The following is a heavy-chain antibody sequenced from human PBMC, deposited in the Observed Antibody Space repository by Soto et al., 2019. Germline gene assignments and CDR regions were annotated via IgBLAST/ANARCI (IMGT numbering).Heavy chain of an antibody. CDR3: ARGGVVPAAMVYYMDV. J-gene: IGHJ6*03. D-gene: IGHD2-2*01. CDR1: GGSFSGYY. Sequence: PSETLSLTCAVYGGSFSGYYWSWIRQPPGKGLEWIGEINHSGSTNYNPSLKSRVTISVDTSKNQFSLKLSSVTAADTAVYYCARGGVVPAAMVYYMDVWGKGTTVTVSS. V-gene: IGHV4-34*01. CDR2: INHSGST.